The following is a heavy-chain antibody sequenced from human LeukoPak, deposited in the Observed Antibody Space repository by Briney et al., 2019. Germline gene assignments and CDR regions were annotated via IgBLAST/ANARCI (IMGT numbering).Heavy chain of an antibody. J-gene: IGHJ5*02. CDR1: GGTFSSYA. CDR3: ARNDHDYYDSSGYYPNWFDP. Sequence: ASVKVSCKASGGTFSSYAISWVRQAPGQGLEWMGRIIPILGIANYAQKFQGRVTITADKSTSTAYMELSSLRSEDTAVYYCARNDHDYYDSSGYYPNWFDPWGQGTLVTVSS. CDR2: IIPILGIA. D-gene: IGHD3-22*01. V-gene: IGHV1-69*04.